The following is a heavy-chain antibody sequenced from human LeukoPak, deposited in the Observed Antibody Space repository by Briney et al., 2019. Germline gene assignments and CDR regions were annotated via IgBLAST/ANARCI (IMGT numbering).Heavy chain of an antibody. Sequence: SETLSLTCTVSGGSISSYYWSWIRQPPGKGLEWIGYIYYSGSTNYNPSLKSRVTISVDTSKNQFSLTRSSVTAADTAVYYCARARGGYDSSGYAGYYFDYCGQGTLVTVSS. CDR3: ARARGGYDSSGYAGYYFDY. V-gene: IGHV4-59*01. CDR2: IYYSGST. CDR1: GGSISSYY. D-gene: IGHD3-22*01. J-gene: IGHJ4*02.